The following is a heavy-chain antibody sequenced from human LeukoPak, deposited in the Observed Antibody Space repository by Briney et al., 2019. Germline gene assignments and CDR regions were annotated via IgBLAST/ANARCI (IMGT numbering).Heavy chain of an antibody. CDR1: GYTLTGQY. Sequence: ASVKVSCKASGYTLTGQYMHWVRQAPGQGLEWMGWINPNSGGTRYAQKFQGRVTMTRDTSISTAYMELSRLTSDDTAVYYCARGAITGFDYWGQGTLVIVSS. CDR2: INPNSGGT. J-gene: IGHJ4*02. CDR3: ARGAITGFDY. D-gene: IGHD1-26*01. V-gene: IGHV1-2*02.